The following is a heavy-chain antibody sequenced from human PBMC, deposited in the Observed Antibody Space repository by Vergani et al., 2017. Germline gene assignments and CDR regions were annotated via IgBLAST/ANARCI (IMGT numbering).Heavy chain of an antibody. CDR1: GFNVSSYY. CDR3: ARVDTVLNY. D-gene: IGHD5-18*01. J-gene: IGHJ4*02. CDR2: IYSGGNA. Sequence: EVQLVESGGGLVQPGGSLRLSCAASGFNVSSYYMSWVRQAPGKGLEWVSIIYSGGNAYYADSVKGRFTISRHNSKNTLYLQMNSLRTEDTAVYYCARVDTVLNYWGQGILVTVSS. V-gene: IGHV3-53*04.